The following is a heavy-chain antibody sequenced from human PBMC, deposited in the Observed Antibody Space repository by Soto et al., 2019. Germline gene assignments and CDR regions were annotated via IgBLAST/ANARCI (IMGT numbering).Heavy chain of an antibody. CDR3: AREKGAKAGTGDYYYYGMDV. J-gene: IGHJ6*02. D-gene: IGHD6-19*01. CDR1: GFTFSSYW. Sequence: GGSLRLSCAASGFTFSSYWMSWVRQAPGKWLEWVANIKQDGSEKYYVDSVKGRFTISRDNAKNSLYLQMNSLRAEDTAVYYCAREKGAKAGTGDYYYYGMDVWGQGT. V-gene: IGHV3-7*03. CDR2: IKQDGSEK.